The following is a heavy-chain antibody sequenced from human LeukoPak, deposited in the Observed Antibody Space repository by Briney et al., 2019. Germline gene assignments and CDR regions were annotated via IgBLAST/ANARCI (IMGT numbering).Heavy chain of an antibody. V-gene: IGHV3-74*01. CDR2: ITFDGSSA. J-gene: IGHJ6*04. D-gene: IGHD6-6*01. CDR1: GFDFSNVW. CDR3: ARDGQRPLSAARQYFHNFYMAV. Sequence: GGSLRLSCAASGFDFSNVWMHWVRQVPGKGLMWVSRITFDGSSANYADSVRGRFTTSRDNAKNTLYLQMDSLRAEDTAVYYCARDGQRPLSAARQYFHNFYMAVWGKGTTVTVS.